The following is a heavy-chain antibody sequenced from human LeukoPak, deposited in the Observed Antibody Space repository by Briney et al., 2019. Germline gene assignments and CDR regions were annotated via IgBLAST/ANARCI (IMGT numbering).Heavy chain of an antibody. Sequence: GESLKISCKGSGYSFTSYWIGWVRQMPGKGLEWMGIIYPGDSDTRYSPSFQGQVTISADKSISTAYLQWSSLKASDTAMYYCARPHRGLYGGNSLDAFDIWGQGTMVTVSS. CDR2: IYPGDSDT. J-gene: IGHJ3*02. D-gene: IGHD4-23*01. CDR3: ARPHRGLYGGNSLDAFDI. CDR1: GYSFTSYW. V-gene: IGHV5-51*01.